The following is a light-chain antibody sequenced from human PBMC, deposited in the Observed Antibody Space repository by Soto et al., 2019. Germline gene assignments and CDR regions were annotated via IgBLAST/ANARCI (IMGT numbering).Light chain of an antibody. V-gene: IGKV1-13*02. CDR2: DAS. Sequence: AIQLTQSPSSLSASVGDRVTITCRASQGISSALAWYQQKPGKAPKLLIYDASSLESGVPSRFSGSGSGTDFTLTISSLQPEDFATYYCQQFNSYPWGTLGGGTKVEIK. CDR1: QGISSA. J-gene: IGKJ4*01. CDR3: QQFNSYPWGT.